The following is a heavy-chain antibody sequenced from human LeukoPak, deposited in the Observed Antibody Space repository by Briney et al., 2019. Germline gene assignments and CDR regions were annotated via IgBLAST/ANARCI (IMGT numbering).Heavy chain of an antibody. Sequence: PSETLSLTCTVSGGSISSGSYYWSWIRQPAGKGLEWIGYIYYSGSTNYNPSLKSRVTISVDTSKNQFSLKLSSVTAADTAVYYCARVVSSIAVAGIRAFDIWGQGTMVTVSS. CDR1: GGSISSGSYY. CDR2: IYYSGST. V-gene: IGHV4-61*10. D-gene: IGHD6-19*01. J-gene: IGHJ3*02. CDR3: ARVVSSIAVAGIRAFDI.